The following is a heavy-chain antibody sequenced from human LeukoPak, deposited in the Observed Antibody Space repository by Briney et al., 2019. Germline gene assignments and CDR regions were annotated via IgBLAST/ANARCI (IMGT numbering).Heavy chain of an antibody. Sequence: GGSLRLSCAASGFTFSSYAMSWVRQAPGKGLEWVSGISGSGGSTYYADSVKGRFTISRDNSKNTPYLQMNSLRAEDTAVYYCAKPAYCSGGSCYSIGYFDYWGQGTLVTVSS. D-gene: IGHD2-15*01. CDR1: GFTFSSYA. CDR3: AKPAYCSGGSCYSIGYFDY. V-gene: IGHV3-23*01. J-gene: IGHJ4*02. CDR2: ISGSGGST.